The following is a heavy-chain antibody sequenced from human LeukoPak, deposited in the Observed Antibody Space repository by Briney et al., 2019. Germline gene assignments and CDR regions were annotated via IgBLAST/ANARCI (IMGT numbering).Heavy chain of an antibody. CDR1: EFTLNNFG. CDR2: IRYDGNAK. V-gene: IGHV3-30*02. J-gene: IGHJ4*02. D-gene: IGHD4-23*01. CDR3: AKTAYFGGNYRQWYFDY. Sequence: GGSLRLSCAASEFTLNNFGIHWVRQAPGKGLEWVSFIRYDGNAKFYAESVRDRFTISRDSSKSAVSLQMNSLRAEDTAVYYCAKTAYFGGNYRQWYFDYWGQGTLVTVSS.